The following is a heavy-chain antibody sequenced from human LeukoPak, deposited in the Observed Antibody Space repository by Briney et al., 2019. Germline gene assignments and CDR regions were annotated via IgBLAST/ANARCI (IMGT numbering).Heavy chain of an antibody. CDR2: IYYSGST. V-gene: IGHV4-39*07. CDR1: GGSISSSSYY. D-gene: IGHD5/OR15-5a*01. CDR3: ARGGNVYDRDY. J-gene: IGHJ4*02. Sequence: PSETLSLTCTVSGGSISSSSYYWGWIRQPPGKGLEWIGSIYYSGSTYYNPSLKSRVTISVDTSKNQFSLKLSSVTAADTAVYYCARGGNVYDRDYWGQGTLVTVSS.